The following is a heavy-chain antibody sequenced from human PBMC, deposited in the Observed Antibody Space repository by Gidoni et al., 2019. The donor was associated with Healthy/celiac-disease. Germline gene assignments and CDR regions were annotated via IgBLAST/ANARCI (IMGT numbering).Heavy chain of an antibody. D-gene: IGHD1-1*01. CDR3: AKDSTTGTDRYYYYGMDV. Sequence: QVQLVESGGGVVQPGRSLRLSCAASGFTFSSYGMHWVRQAPGKGLEWVAVISYDGSNKYYADSVKGRFTISRDNSKNTLYLQMNSLRAEDTAVYYCAKDSTTGTDRYYYYGMDVWGQGTTVTVSS. J-gene: IGHJ6*02. CDR2: ISYDGSNK. V-gene: IGHV3-30*18. CDR1: GFTFSSYG.